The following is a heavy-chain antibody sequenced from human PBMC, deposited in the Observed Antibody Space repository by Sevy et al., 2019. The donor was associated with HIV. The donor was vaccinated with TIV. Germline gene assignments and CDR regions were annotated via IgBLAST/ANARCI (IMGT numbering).Heavy chain of an antibody. V-gene: IGHV3-30*18. Sequence: GGSLRLSCAASGFTFSSYAMHWVRQAPGKGLEWVALISYDGSNKYYADSVKGRFIISRDNSKNTLYLQMNSLRVEDTAVYYCAKRYSGYEDVDAFDIWGQGTMVTVSS. J-gene: IGHJ3*02. D-gene: IGHD5-12*01. CDR2: ISYDGSNK. CDR3: AKRYSGYEDVDAFDI. CDR1: GFTFSSYA.